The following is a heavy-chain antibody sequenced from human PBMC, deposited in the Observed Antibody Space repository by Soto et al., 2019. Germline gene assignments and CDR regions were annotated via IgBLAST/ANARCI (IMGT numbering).Heavy chain of an antibody. J-gene: IGHJ4*02. V-gene: IGHV4-34*01. Sequence: SETLSLTCAVYGGSFSANYWTWIRHPPGKGLEWVGEINHQGSTNYSPSLKNRVTISVDTSNNHFSLKLTSVTAADTAVYYCARARFDYWGRGILVTVSS. CDR3: ARARFDY. CDR2: INHQGST. CDR1: GGSFSANY.